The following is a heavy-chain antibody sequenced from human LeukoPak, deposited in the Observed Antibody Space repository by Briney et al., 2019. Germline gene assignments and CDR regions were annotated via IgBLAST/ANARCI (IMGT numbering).Heavy chain of an antibody. D-gene: IGHD6-13*01. Sequence: SETLSLTCAVYGGSFSGYYWSWIRQPPGKGLEWIGEINHSGSTNYNPSLKSRVTISVDTSKNQFSLKLSSVTAADTAVYYCASGPRSIAAAGNWLDPWGQGTLVTVSS. CDR2: INHSGST. CDR1: GGSFSGYY. V-gene: IGHV4-34*01. J-gene: IGHJ5*02. CDR3: ASGPRSIAAAGNWLDP.